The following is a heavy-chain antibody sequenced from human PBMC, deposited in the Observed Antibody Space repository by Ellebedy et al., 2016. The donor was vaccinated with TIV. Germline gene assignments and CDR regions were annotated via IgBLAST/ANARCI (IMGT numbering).Heavy chain of an antibody. Sequence: PGGSLRLSCGGSGFSLETYGMHRVRQTQGKGLEWVAAISYNERNTYFADFVKGRFTVSRDNFNYTLYLQMNSLRAEDKSIYHCAKDRHPFINTWYQNYFDYWGQGTPVTVSS. CDR1: GFSLETYG. J-gene: IGHJ4*02. CDR2: ISYNERNT. CDR3: AKDRHPFINTWYQNYFDY. V-gene: IGHV3-30*18. D-gene: IGHD6-13*01.